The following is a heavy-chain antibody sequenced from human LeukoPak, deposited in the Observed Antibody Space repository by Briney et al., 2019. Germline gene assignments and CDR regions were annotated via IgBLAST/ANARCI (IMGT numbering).Heavy chain of an antibody. D-gene: IGHD3-22*01. CDR3: AGLATYYSDNSGRSLRVDV. CDR2: IYTSGST. CDR1: GGSISSGSYY. Sequence: PSETLSLTCTVSGGSISSGSYYWSWIRRPAGRGLEWIGRIYTSGSTNYNPSLKSRVTISVDTSKNQFSLKLSSVTAADTAVYYCAGLATYYSDNSGRSLRVDVWGQGTTVTVSS. V-gene: IGHV4-61*02. J-gene: IGHJ6*02.